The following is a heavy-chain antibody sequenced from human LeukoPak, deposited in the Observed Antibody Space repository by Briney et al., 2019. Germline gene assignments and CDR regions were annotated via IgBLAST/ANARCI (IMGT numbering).Heavy chain of an antibody. CDR1: GFTFSSYA. J-gene: IGHJ6*03. CDR2: ISGSGGST. Sequence: GGSLRLSCSASGFTFSSYAMSWVAPAPGNGLEGVSAISGSGGSTYYADSVKGRFTISRDNSKNTLDLQMNSLRAEDTAVYYCAKSPPLFRVRYYYMDVWGKGTTVTVSS. V-gene: IGHV3-23*01. CDR3: AKSPPLFRVRYYYMDV.